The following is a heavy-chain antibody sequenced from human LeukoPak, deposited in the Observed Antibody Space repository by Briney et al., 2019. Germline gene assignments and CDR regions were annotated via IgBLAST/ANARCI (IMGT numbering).Heavy chain of an antibody. CDR1: GFTFSSFD. CDR3: VTTPFIVAGLSFDY. J-gene: IGHJ4*02. V-gene: IGHV3-64D*09. CDR2: ISSNGGST. Sequence: GGSLRLSCSAPGFTFSSFDMHWVRPAPGQGLEYVSAISSNGGSTYYADSVKGRFTISRDNSKNTLYLQMSSLRAEDTAVYYCVTTPFIVAGLSFDYWGQGTLVTVSS. D-gene: IGHD6-19*01.